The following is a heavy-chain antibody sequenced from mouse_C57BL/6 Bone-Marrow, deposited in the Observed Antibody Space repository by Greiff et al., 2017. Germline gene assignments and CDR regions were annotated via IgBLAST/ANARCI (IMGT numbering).Heavy chain of an antibody. D-gene: IGHD1-1*01. V-gene: IGHV1-69*01. CDR2: IDPSDSYT. Sequence: VQLQQPGAELVMPGASVKLSCKASGYTFTSYWMHWVKQRPGQGLEWMGEIDPSDSYTNYNQKFKGKSTLTVDTSSSTAYMQLSSLTSGDSAVYYCARDTVVANYYAMDYWGQGTSVTVSS. CDR3: ARDTVVANYYAMDY. CDR1: GYTFTSYW. J-gene: IGHJ4*01.